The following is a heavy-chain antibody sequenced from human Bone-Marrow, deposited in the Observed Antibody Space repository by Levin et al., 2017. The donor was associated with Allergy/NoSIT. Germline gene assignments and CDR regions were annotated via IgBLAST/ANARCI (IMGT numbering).Heavy chain of an antibody. CDR2: INWSSDTK. D-gene: IGHD2-2*01. CDR1: GFTFDDYA. J-gene: IGHJ6*02. V-gene: IGHV3-9*01. Sequence: GGSLRLSCAAFGFTFDDYAMHWVRQVPGKGLEWVSGINWSSDTKGYADSVKGRFTVSRDNAENSLYLQMNSLRAEDTALYYCVKGYCSSDSCNYYYGMDVWGQGTTVTVSS. CDR3: VKGYCSSDSCNYYYGMDV.